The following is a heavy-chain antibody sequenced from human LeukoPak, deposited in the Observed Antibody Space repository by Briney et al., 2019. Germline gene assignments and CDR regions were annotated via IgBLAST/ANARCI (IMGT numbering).Heavy chain of an antibody. CDR3: ARGGTVYATSYYYYYYMDV. Sequence: ASVRVSCKASGYTFTGYYMHWVRQAPGQGLEWMGWINPNSGGTNYAQKFQGRVTMTRDTSISTAYMELSRLRSDDTAVYYCARGGTVYATSYYYYYYMDVWGKGTTVTVSS. CDR1: GYTFTGYY. CDR2: INPNSGGT. D-gene: IGHD2-8*01. J-gene: IGHJ6*03. V-gene: IGHV1-2*02.